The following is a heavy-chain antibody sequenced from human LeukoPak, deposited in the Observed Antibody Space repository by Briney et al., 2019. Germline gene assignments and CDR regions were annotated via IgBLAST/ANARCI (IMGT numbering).Heavy chain of an antibody. CDR3: ARDSGNGIFDY. D-gene: IGHD3-10*01. CDR1: GGSISSYY. CDR2: IYYSGST. J-gene: IGHJ4*02. Sequence: SETLSLTCTVSGGSISSYYWSWIRQPPGKGLEWIGYIYYSGSTNYNPSLKSRVTISVDTSKNQFSLMLISVTAADTAVYYCARDSGNGIFDYWGQGTLVPVSS. V-gene: IGHV4-59*12.